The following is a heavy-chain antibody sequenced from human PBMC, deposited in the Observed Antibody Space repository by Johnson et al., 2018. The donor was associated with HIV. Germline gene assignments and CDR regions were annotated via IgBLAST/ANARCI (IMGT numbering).Heavy chain of an antibody. CDR1: GFTFSDYY. V-gene: IGHV3-30*14. CDR2: ISYHGSDT. J-gene: IGHJ3*02. CDR3: ARERIAAAGLDAFDI. D-gene: IGHD6-13*01. Sequence: QVQLVESGGGVVQPGGSLRLSCAASGFTFSDYYMSWVRQAPGKGLEWVTLISYHGSDTYYADSVQGRFTISRDNSKNTLYLQMNSLRAEDTAVYYCARERIAAAGLDAFDIWGQVTMVTVSS.